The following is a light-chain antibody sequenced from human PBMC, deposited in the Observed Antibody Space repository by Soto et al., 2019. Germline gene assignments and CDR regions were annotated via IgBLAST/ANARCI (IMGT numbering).Light chain of an antibody. CDR1: QSVGGSY. Sequence: EIMLKQSLVTLSLSPEEGATLSCRVRQSVGGSYLAWYQQQPGQAPRLLIYGASTRATGIPDRFSGSGSGTDFTLTISRLEPEDFAVYYCQQYGSSPLPFGGGAKVDI. CDR3: QQYGSSPLP. J-gene: IGKJ4*01. CDR2: GAS. V-gene: IGKV3-20*01.